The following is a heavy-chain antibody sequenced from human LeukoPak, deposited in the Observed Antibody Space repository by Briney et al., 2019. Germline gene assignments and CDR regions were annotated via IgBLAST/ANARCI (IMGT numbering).Heavy chain of an antibody. Sequence: GASVKVSCKASGYTFTSYGISWVRQAPGQGLEWMGWISVYTGETKSEHKFQGRITMTTDTSTKMVYMELRSLRSDDTAIYYCARDTPVYEVTYFDSWGQGTLVTVSS. D-gene: IGHD2-21*02. CDR3: ARDTPVYEVTYFDS. CDR1: GYTFTSYG. CDR2: ISVYTGET. J-gene: IGHJ4*02. V-gene: IGHV1-18*01.